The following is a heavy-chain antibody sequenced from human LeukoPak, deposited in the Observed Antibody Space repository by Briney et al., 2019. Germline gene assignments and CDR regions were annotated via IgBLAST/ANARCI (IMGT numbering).Heavy chain of an antibody. V-gene: IGHV4-59*08. D-gene: IGHD3-3*02. CDR1: GDAITIDY. Sequence: RSETLSLTCILSGDAITIDYWSWIRHSPRGGLECIGYINYNGASEYNPSLKSRLTIPLDTSKDYVFFQLRSLTATDTAVYYCSGLASFADPCYNYWGLGNHVTVSS. CDR2: INYNGAS. J-gene: IGHJ4*02. CDR3: SGLASFADPCYNY.